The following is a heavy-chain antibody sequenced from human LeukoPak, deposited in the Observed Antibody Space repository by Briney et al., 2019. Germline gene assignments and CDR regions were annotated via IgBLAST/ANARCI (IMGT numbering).Heavy chain of an antibody. Sequence: GGSLRLSCAASGFSFNTYSMDWVRQAPGKGLEWVSSISSTASYIYYADSVKGRFTVSRDNAKNSLYLQMNCLRAEDTAVYYCEGSRDGYNCWGQGTLVTVSS. V-gene: IGHV3-21*01. CDR3: EGSRDGYNC. CDR1: GFSFNTYS. J-gene: IGHJ4*02. CDR2: ISSTASYI. D-gene: IGHD5-24*01.